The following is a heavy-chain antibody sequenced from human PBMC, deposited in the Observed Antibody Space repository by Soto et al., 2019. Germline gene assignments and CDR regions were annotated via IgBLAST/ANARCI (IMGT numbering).Heavy chain of an antibody. CDR2: INAGNGNT. V-gene: IGHV1-3*01. J-gene: IGHJ5*02. CDR1: GYTFTSYA. CDR3: ARAAAESEVMWFDP. Sequence: GASVKVSCKASGYTFTSYAMHWVRQAPGQRLEWMGWINAGNGNTKYSQKFQGRVTITRDTSASTAYMELSSLRSEDTAVYYCARAAAESEVMWFDPWGQGTLVTVSS. D-gene: IGHD6-13*01.